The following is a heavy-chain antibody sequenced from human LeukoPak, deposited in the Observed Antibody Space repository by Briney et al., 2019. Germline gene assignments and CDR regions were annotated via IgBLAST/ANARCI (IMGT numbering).Heavy chain of an antibody. CDR2: ISSISNYT. Sequence: GGSLRLSCAPSGFTFSDYYMSWIRQAPGRGLEWVSYISSISNYTNYADSVKGRFTISRDNAKNSLYLQMNSLRAEDTAVYYCARAPGYCSGGTCYLDYWGQGTLVTVSS. J-gene: IGHJ4*02. CDR3: ARAPGYCSGGTCYLDY. CDR1: GFTFSDYY. V-gene: IGHV3-11*05. D-gene: IGHD2-15*01.